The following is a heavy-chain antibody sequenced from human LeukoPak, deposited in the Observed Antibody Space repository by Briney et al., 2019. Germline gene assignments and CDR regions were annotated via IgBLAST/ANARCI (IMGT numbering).Heavy chain of an antibody. D-gene: IGHD6-19*01. CDR3: IRQNGDSSGGWFDP. Sequence: SETLSLTCTVSGGSISSYYWSWIRQPAGKGLEWIGRIYTSGSTNYNPSLKSRVTISVDKSKNQFSLKLSSVTAADTAVYYCIRQNGDSSGGWFDPWGQGTLVTVSS. V-gene: IGHV4-4*07. CDR1: GGSISSYY. CDR2: IYTSGST. J-gene: IGHJ5*02.